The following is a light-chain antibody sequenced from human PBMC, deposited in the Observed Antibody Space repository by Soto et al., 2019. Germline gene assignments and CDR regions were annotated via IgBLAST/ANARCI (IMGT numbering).Light chain of an antibody. J-gene: IGKJ2*01. CDR3: QQYYSTPPYT. V-gene: IGKV4-1*01. Sequence: DIVMTQSPDSLAVSLGERATINCKSSQSVLYRSNNKNYLAWYQQKPGQPPKLLIYWASTRESGVPDRFNGSGSGTDFTLTISSLQAEDVAVYYCQQYYSTPPYTFVQGTKLEIK. CDR1: QSVLYRSNNKNY. CDR2: WAS.